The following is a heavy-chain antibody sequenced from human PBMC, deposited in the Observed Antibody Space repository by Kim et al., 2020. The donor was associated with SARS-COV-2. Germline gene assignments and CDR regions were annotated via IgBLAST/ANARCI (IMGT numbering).Heavy chain of an antibody. CDR3: AAEGYDILTGYYIPHARYGMDV. CDR2: IVVGSGNT. D-gene: IGHD3-9*01. V-gene: IGHV1-58*02. J-gene: IGHJ6*02. CDR1: GFTFTSSA. Sequence: SVKVSCKASGFTFTSSAMQWVRQARGQRLEWIGWIVVGSGNTNYAQKFQERVTITRDMSTSTAYMELSSLRSEDTAVYYCAAEGYDILTGYYIPHARYGMDVWGQGTTVTVSS.